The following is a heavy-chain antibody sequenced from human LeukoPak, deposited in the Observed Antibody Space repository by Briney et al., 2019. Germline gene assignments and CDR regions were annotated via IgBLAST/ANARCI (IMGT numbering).Heavy chain of an antibody. V-gene: IGHV3-21*01. CDR3: ARGGEWELLRNYYYYMDV. J-gene: IGHJ6*03. Sequence: PGGSLRLSCAASGFTFNNYIMNWVRQAPGKGLEWVSSISSSSDYIYYADSVKGRFTISRDNAKNSLYLQMNSLRAEDMAVYYCARGGEWELLRNYYYYMDVWGKGTTVTVSS. CDR1: GFTFNNYI. CDR2: ISSSSDYI. D-gene: IGHD1-26*01.